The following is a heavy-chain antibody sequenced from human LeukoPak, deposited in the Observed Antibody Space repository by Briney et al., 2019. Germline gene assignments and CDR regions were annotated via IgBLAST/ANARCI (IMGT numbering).Heavy chain of an antibody. CDR1: GFTFSDHY. J-gene: IGHJ4*02. CDR2: TRNKANSYTK. V-gene: IGHV3-72*01. CDR3: TRVTGRRAFDY. D-gene: IGHD3-9*01. Sequence: PGGSLRLSCAASGFTFSDHYMDWVRQAPGKGLEWVGRTRNKANSYTKEYAASVKGMFTISRDDSKNSLYLQMTSLKTEDTAVYYCTRVTGRRAFDYWGQGTLVTVSS.